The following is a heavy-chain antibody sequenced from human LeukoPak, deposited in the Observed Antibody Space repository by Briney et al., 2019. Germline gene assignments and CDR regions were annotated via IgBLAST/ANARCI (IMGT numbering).Heavy chain of an antibody. CDR2: ISYDGSNK. V-gene: IGHV3-30*18. Sequence: PGRSLRLSCAASGFTFSSYGMRWVRQAPGKGLEWVAVISYDGSNKYYADSVKGRFTISRDNSKNTLYLQMNSLRAEDTAVYYCANVGESTLDAFDIWGQGTMVTVSS. CDR1: GFTFSSYG. D-gene: IGHD3-10*01. J-gene: IGHJ3*02. CDR3: ANVGESTLDAFDI.